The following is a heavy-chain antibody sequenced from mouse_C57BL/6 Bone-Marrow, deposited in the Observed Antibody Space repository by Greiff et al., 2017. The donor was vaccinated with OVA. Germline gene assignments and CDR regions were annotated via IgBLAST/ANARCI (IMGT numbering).Heavy chain of an antibody. D-gene: IGHD1-1*01. Sequence: VQLVESGADLARPGASVKMSCKASGYTFTSYTMHWVQQRPGQGLEWIGYINPSSGYTKYNQKFKDKATLTADKSSSTAYMQLSSLTSEDSAVYYCAIYGSSYWFAYWGQGTLVTVSA. CDR1: GYTFTSYT. CDR3: AIYGSSYWFAY. CDR2: INPSSGYT. J-gene: IGHJ3*01. V-gene: IGHV1-4*01.